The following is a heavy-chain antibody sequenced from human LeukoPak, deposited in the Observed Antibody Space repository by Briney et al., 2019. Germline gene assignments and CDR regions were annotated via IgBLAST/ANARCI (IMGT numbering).Heavy chain of an antibody. D-gene: IGHD2-2*01. V-gene: IGHV3-23*01. CDR1: GFTFSSYA. CDR3: AKDREVIVPAPGDY. Sequence: PGGSLRLSCAVSGFTFSSYAMSWVRQAPGKGLEWVSGISGSGGSTDYADSVKGRFTISGDNSKNMVYLQMNSLRAEDTAVYYCAKDREVIVPAPGDYWGQGTLVTVSS. CDR2: ISGSGGST. J-gene: IGHJ4*02.